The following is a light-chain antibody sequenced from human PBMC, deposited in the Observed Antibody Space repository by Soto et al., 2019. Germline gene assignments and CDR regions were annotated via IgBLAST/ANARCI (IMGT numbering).Light chain of an antibody. V-gene: IGKV1-27*01. Sequence: DIQMTQSPSSLSASVGDRVTITCRARQGITNYLAGYQQKPGKVPKLMIYAASTLQSGVTSRFSGSLSGTDFTLTIRSLHPEDVATYYCQKYNSAPLTFGGGTTVQIK. J-gene: IGKJ4*01. CDR2: AAS. CDR3: QKYNSAPLT. CDR1: QGITNY.